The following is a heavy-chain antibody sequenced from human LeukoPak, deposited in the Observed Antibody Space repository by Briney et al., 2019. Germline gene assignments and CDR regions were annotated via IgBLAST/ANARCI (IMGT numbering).Heavy chain of an antibody. CDR2: INGDGSST. CDR1: GFTFSSYW. V-gene: IGHV3-74*01. CDR3: ARSHYYDSSAYYFNYGLDV. D-gene: IGHD3-22*01. J-gene: IGHJ6*02. Sequence: GGSLRLSCAASGFTFSSYWMHWVRQPPGKGLVWVSRINGDGSSTRYADSVKGRFTVSRDNAKITLYLQMNSLRAEDTAVYYCARSHYYDSSAYYFNYGLDVWGQGTTVIVSS.